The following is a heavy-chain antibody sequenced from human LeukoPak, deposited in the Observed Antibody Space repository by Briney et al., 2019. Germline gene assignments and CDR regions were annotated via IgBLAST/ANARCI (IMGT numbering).Heavy chain of an antibody. CDR1: GFTFDDYG. J-gene: IGHJ4*02. D-gene: IGHD6-19*01. CDR3: ARDIVSAYSSGWYFFSSAY. Sequence: PGGSLRLSCAASGFTFDDYGMSWVRHAPGKGLEWGSSINWNGGSTGYADSVKGRFTISRDNAKNSLYLQMNSLRAEDTALYYCARDIVSAYSSGWYFFSSAYWGQGTLVTVSS. CDR2: INWNGGST. V-gene: IGHV3-20*04.